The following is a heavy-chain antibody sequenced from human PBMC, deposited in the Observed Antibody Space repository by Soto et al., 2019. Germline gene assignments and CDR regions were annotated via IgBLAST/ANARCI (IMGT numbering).Heavy chain of an antibody. V-gene: IGHV3-30*19. CDR2: TSYDGSGK. Sequence: QVQLAESGGGVVQPGTSLRVSCVGSGFTFRSYVIHWVRQAPGKGLEWVALTSYDGSGKYYGDSVRGRFTISRDNSRNTVDLQMDSLRLEDTALYYCARWGTTGGLDVWGQGTLVSVSS. J-gene: IGHJ1*01. CDR1: GFTFRSYV. D-gene: IGHD3-16*01. CDR3: ARWGTTGGLDV.